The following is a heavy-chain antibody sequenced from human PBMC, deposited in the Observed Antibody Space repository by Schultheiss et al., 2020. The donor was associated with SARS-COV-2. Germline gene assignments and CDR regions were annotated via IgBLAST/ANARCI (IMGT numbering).Heavy chain of an antibody. CDR2: INQDGSVK. Sequence: GGSLRLSCAASGFTFSSYAMHWVRQAPGKGLEWVANINQDGSVKYYVDSVKGRFTISRDNSKNTLYLQMNSLRAEDTAVYYCVKNGGDFDWLLAFDYWGQGTLVTVSS. J-gene: IGHJ4*02. V-gene: IGHV3-7*01. CDR3: VKNGGDFDWLLAFDY. D-gene: IGHD3-9*01. CDR1: GFTFSSYA.